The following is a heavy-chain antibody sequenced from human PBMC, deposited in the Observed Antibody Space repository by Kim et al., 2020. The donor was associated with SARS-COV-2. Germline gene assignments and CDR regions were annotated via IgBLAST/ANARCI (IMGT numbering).Heavy chain of an antibody. Sequence: GGSLRLSCAASGFTFSSYAMHWVRQAPGKGLEWVSVISYDGSNKYYADSVKGRFTISRDNSKNTLYLQMNSLRAEDTAVYYCARGTFQDFDWFDYWGQGTLVTVSS. CDR2: ISYDGSNK. J-gene: IGHJ5*01. CDR3: ARGTFQDFDWFDY. D-gene: IGHD2-15*01. V-gene: IGHV3-30-3*01. CDR1: GFTFSSYA.